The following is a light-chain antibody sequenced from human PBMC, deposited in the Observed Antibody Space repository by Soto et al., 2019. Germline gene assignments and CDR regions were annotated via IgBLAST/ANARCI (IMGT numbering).Light chain of an antibody. Sequence: VVTQPPSVSGAPGQRVTISCTGSSSNIGAGYDVHWYQQLPGTAPKLLIYGNSNRPSGVPDRFSGSKSGTSASLAITGLQAEDEADYYCQSYDSSLSGLVFGTGTKVTVL. CDR2: GNS. V-gene: IGLV1-40*01. J-gene: IGLJ1*01. CDR3: QSYDSSLSGLV. CDR1: SSNIGAGYD.